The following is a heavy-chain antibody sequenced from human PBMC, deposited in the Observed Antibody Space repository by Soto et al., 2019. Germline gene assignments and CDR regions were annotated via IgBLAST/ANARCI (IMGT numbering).Heavy chain of an antibody. CDR3: ARESEDLTSNFDY. V-gene: IGHV3-21*01. Sequence: GGSLRLSCAASGFTFTRYSMNWVRQAPGKGLEWVSSISSTTNYIYYADSMKGRFAVSRDNAKNSVYLEMNSLSAEDTAVYYCARESEDLTSNFDYWGQGTLVTVSS. CDR2: ISSTTNYI. CDR1: GFTFTRYS. J-gene: IGHJ4*02.